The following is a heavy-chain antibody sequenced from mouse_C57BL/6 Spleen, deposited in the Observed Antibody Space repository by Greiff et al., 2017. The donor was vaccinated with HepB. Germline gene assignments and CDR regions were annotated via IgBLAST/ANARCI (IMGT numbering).Heavy chain of an antibody. CDR2: IDPETGGT. J-gene: IGHJ2*01. D-gene: IGHD2-12*01. Sequence: VQLQQSGAELVRPGASVTLSCKASGYTFTDYEMHWVKQTPVHGLEWIGAIDPETGGTAYNQKFKGKAILTADKSSSTAYMELRSLTSEDSAVYYCTRRDLLLLYYLDYWGQGTTLTVSS. V-gene: IGHV1-15*01. CDR3: TRRDLLLLYYLDY. CDR1: GYTFTDYE.